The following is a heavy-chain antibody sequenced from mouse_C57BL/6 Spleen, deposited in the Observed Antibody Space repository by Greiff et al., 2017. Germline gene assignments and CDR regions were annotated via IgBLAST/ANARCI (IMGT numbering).Heavy chain of an antibody. CDR3: ASLGSYYDYDGDD. J-gene: IGHJ2*01. Sequence: VKLQESGAELARPGASVKLSCKASGYTFTSYGISWVKQSNGQGLEWIGEIYPRSGNTYYNEKFKGKATLTADKSSSTAYMELRSLTSEDSAVYVCASLGSYYDYDGDDWGQGTTLTVSA. CDR2: IYPRSGNT. V-gene: IGHV1-81*01. CDR1: GYTFTSYG. D-gene: IGHD2-4*01.